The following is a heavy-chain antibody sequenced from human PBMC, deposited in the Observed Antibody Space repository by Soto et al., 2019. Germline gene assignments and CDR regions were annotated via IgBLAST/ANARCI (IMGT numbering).Heavy chain of an antibody. CDR2: ISGGGTTI. CDR3: AKVSGAHSMDV. CDR1: AFTFISYE. J-gene: IGHJ6*02. V-gene: IGHV3-48*03. Sequence: GGSLRLSCAASAFTFISYEMNWVRQAPGKGLEWVSYISGGGTTIYYADSVKGRFTISRDNAKNSLYLQMNSLGAEDTAVYYCAKVSGAHSMDVWGQGTTGTV.